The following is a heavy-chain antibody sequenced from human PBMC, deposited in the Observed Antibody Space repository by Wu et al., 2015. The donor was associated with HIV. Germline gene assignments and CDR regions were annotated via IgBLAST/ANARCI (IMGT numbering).Heavy chain of an antibody. CDR2: INPSSGDT. CDR1: GYTFTGYY. CDR3: ARADRTEITYYYETTAWFDP. D-gene: IGHD3-22*01. J-gene: IGHJ5*02. Sequence: QVQLVQSGAEVKKPGASVRVSCKTSGYTFTGYYMHWVRQAPGQGLEWMGWINPSSGDTSYSQKLQSRVTMTRDTSISTVYMELSRLRSDDTAVYYCARADRTEITYYYETTAWFDPWGQGTLVTVSS. V-gene: IGHV1-2*02.